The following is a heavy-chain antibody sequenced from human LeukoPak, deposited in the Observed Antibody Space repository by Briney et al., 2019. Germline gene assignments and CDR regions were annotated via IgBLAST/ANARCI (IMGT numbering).Heavy chain of an antibody. D-gene: IGHD5-24*01. CDR1: GGSFSGYY. CDR3: ASPDREEVATAGDAFDI. CDR2: INHSGST. Sequence: SETLSLTCAVYGGSFSGYYWSWIRQPPGKGLEWIGEINHSGSTNYNPSLKSRVTISVDTSKNQFSLKLSSVTAADTAVYYCASPDREEVATAGDAFDIWGQGTMVTVSS. V-gene: IGHV4-34*01. J-gene: IGHJ3*02.